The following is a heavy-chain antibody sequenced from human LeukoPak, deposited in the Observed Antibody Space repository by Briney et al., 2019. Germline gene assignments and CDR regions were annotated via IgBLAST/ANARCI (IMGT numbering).Heavy chain of an antibody. CDR1: GGSISSYY. J-gene: IGHJ1*01. CDR2: IYYSGST. CDR3: ARGGLRSSWYAEYFQH. Sequence: RTSETLSLTCTVSGGSISSYYWSWIRQPPGKGLEWIGYIYYSGSTNYNPSLKSRVTISVGTSKNQFSLKLSSVTAADTAVYYCARGGLRSSWYAEYFQHWGQGTLVTVSS. V-gene: IGHV4-59*01. D-gene: IGHD6-13*01.